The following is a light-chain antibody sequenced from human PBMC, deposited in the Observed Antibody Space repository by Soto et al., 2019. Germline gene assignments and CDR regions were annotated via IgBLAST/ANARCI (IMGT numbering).Light chain of an antibody. CDR3: QQANSFPRT. CDR2: AAS. J-gene: IGKJ1*01. V-gene: IGKV1-12*01. CDR1: QDISSW. Sequence: DIQMTQCPSSVSASLGDRVTITCRASQDISSWLAWYQQKPGKAPKLLIYAASNLQNGVPSRFSGSGFGTDFTLTISSLQPEDFATYYCQQANSFPRTLGQGTKVDI.